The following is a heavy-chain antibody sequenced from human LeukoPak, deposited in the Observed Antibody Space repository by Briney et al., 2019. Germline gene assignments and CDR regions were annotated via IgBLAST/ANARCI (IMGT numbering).Heavy chain of an antibody. V-gene: IGHV4-30-4*01. CDR2: IYYSGST. CDR3: ARAYGDVDTEYFQH. D-gene: IGHD4-17*01. CDR1: GGSISSSNW. Sequence: SETLSLTCAVSGGSISSSNWWSWVRQPPGKGLEWIGYIYYSGSTYYNPSLKSRVTISVDTSKNQFSLKLSSVTAADTAVYYCARAYGDVDTEYFQHWGQGTLVTVSS. J-gene: IGHJ1*01.